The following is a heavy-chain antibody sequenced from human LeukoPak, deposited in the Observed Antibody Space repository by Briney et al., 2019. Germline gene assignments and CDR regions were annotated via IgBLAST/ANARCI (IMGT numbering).Heavy chain of an antibody. J-gene: IGHJ6*02. Sequence: PGGSLRLSCAASGFTFSSYWMSWVRQAPGKGLEWVANIKQDGSEKYYVDSVKGRFTISRDNAKNSLYLQMSSLRAEDTAVYYCARDGSDYDILTGYAPYGMDVWGQGTTVTVSS. CDR2: IKQDGSEK. V-gene: IGHV3-7*01. CDR3: ARDGSDYDILTGYAPYGMDV. CDR1: GFTFSSYW. D-gene: IGHD3-9*01.